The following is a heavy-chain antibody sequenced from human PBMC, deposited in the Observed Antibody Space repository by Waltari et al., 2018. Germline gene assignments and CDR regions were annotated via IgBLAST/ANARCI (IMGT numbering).Heavy chain of an antibody. CDR1: GGSISSSSYY. V-gene: IGHV4-39*07. J-gene: IGHJ4*02. CDR2: IYYSGST. D-gene: IGHD3-3*01. CDR3: ASGLLRFLEWSLPSFDY. Sequence: QLQLQESGPGLVKPSETLSLTCTVSGGSISSSSYYWGWIRQPPGKGLEWIGSIYYSGSTYYNPSLKIRVTISVDTSKNQFSLKLSSVTAADTAVYYCASGLLRFLEWSLPSFDYWGQGTLVTVSS.